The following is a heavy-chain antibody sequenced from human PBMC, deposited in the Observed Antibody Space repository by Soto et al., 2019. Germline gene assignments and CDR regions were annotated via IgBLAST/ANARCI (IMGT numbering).Heavy chain of an antibody. Sequence: GASVKVSCKASGYTFTSYGISWVRQAPGQGLEWMGWISAYNGNTNYAQKLQGRVTMTTDTSISTAYMELSSLRSEDTAVYYCARKSPYYDILTADNYYYMDVWGKGTTVTVSS. D-gene: IGHD3-9*01. CDR3: ARKSPYYDILTADNYYYMDV. CDR2: ISAYNGNT. V-gene: IGHV1-18*01. J-gene: IGHJ6*03. CDR1: GYTFTSYG.